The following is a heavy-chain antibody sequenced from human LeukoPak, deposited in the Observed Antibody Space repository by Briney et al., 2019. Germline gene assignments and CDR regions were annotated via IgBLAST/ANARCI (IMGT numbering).Heavy chain of an antibody. CDR2: ISAYNGNT. J-gene: IGHJ6*03. CDR1: GYTFTSYG. Sequence: ASVKVSCKASGYTFTSYGISWVRQAPGQGLEGMGWISAYNGNTNYAQKLQGRVTMTTDASTSTAYMELRSLRSDDTAVYYCARGIVATTYYYYYMDVWGKGTTVTVSS. D-gene: IGHD5-12*01. V-gene: IGHV1-18*01. CDR3: ARGIVATTYYYYYMDV.